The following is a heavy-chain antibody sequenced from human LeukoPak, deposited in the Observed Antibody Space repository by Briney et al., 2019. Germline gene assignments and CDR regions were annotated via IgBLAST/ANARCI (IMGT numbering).Heavy chain of an antibody. D-gene: IGHD3-16*01. CDR2: IYPDDSDT. CDR1: GYSFTNYW. CDR3: TRRGGLTSGGKYFDY. J-gene: IGHJ4*02. Sequence: AGESLKISCKGSGYSFTNYWIAWVRQMPGKGLEWMGFIYPDDSDTRYGPSFQGQVTISADKSTSTAYLQWSSLKASDTAIYYCTRRGGLTSGGKYFDYWGQGTLVTVAS. V-gene: IGHV5-51*01.